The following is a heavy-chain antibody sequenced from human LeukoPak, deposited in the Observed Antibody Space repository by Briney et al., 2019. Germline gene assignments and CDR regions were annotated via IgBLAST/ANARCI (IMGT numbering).Heavy chain of an antibody. CDR1: GFTFSSYG. Sequence: GGSLRLSCAASGFTFSSYGMHWVRQAPGKGLEWVAVISYGGSNKYYADSVKGRFTISRDNSKNTLYLQMNSLRAEDTAVYYCAKGEFIYDFWSGYSDDAFDIWGQGTMVTVSS. J-gene: IGHJ3*02. CDR3: AKGEFIYDFWSGYSDDAFDI. V-gene: IGHV3-30*18. D-gene: IGHD3-3*01. CDR2: ISYGGSNK.